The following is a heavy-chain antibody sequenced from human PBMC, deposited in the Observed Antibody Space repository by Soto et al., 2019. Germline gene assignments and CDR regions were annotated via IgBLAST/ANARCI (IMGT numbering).Heavy chain of an antibody. V-gene: IGHV6-1*01. CDR2: TYYRSKWYN. CDR3: ARGGIVATIRAWYFDY. J-gene: IGHJ4*02. CDR1: GDSVSSNSAA. Sequence: SQTLSLPCAISGDSVSSNSAAWNWIRQSPSRGLEWLGRTYYRSKWYNDYAVSAKSRITINPDTSKNQFSLQLNSVTPEDTAVYYCARGGIVATIRAWYFDYWGQGTLVTVSS. D-gene: IGHD5-12*01.